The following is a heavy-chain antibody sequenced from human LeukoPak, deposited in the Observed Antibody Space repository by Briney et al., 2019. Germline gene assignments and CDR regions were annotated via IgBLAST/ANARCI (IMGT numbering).Heavy chain of an antibody. D-gene: IGHD2-21*01. CDR3: TIIPNVILFTHYFEY. Sequence: ASVKVSCKASGGVFTTYAISWVRQAPGQGLEWMGGIIPFLGTTNYARKLQGRVTITADEPTRTAYMELTYLRSDDTAVYYCTIIPNVILFTHYFEYWGQGTLVTVSS. CDR1: GGVFTTYA. CDR2: IIPFLGTT. J-gene: IGHJ4*02. V-gene: IGHV1-69*13.